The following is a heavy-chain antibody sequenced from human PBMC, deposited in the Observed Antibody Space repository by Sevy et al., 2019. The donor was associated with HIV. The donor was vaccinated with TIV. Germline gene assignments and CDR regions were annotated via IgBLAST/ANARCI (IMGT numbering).Heavy chain of an antibody. V-gene: IGHV3-23*01. Sequence: GGSLRLSCAASGFTFSSYAMSWVRQAPGKGQEWVSAISGSGGSTYYADSVKGRFTISRDNSKNTLYLQMNSLRAEDTAVYYCAKGRGVRDGYNSHWGQGTLVTVSS. CDR3: AKGRGVRDGYNSH. CDR1: GFTFSSYA. D-gene: IGHD3-10*01. CDR2: ISGSGGST. J-gene: IGHJ4*02.